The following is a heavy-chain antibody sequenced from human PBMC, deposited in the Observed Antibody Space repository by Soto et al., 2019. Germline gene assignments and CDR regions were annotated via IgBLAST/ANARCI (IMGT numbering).Heavy chain of an antibody. CDR3: ARDYRNKGFDR. V-gene: IGHV3-11*01. J-gene: IGHJ4*02. D-gene: IGHD4-4*01. Sequence: QTPGRGLEGVSYITGSGSIIYYADSVKGRFTISRDNARNSVYLQMNSLRAEDTAFYYCARDYRNKGFDRRGQGTLVTVSS. CDR2: ITGSGSII.